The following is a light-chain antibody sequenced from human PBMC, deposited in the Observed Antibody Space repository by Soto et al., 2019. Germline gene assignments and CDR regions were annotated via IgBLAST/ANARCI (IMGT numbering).Light chain of an antibody. CDR1: SNDDGHYNF. J-gene: IGLJ1*01. CDR3: SSYTSVSSYL. V-gene: IGLV2-14*01. Sequence: QSVLTQPASVSGSPGQSITISCSGTSNDDGHYNFVSWYQQHPGKAPKLMIYEVSSRPSGVSNRFSASKSGTTASLSISGLQAEDESDYFCSSYTSVSSYLFGTGTKVTVL. CDR2: EVS.